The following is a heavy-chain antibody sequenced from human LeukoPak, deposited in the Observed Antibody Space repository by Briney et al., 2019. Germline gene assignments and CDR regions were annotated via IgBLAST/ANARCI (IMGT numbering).Heavy chain of an antibody. CDR1: GDSISSSC. CDR3: AREVTDILTAYGLYYFGY. V-gene: IGHV4-4*07. J-gene: IGHJ4*02. Sequence: SETLSLTCTVSGDSISSSCWSWIRQPAGKGLEWIGRIYTSGSTNYIPSLKSRVTISVDKSKNQFSLKLNSVTAADTAVYYCAREVTDILTAYGLYYFGYWGQGTLVTVSS. D-gene: IGHD3-9*01. CDR2: IYTSGST.